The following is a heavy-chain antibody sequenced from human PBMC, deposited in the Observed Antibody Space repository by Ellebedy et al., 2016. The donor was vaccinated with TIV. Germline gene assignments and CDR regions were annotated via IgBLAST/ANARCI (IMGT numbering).Heavy chain of an antibody. CDR1: GYTFTSYG. D-gene: IGHD4-17*01. CDR3: ARLLSVQMDYGDYGEEYYFDY. J-gene: IGHJ4*02. CDR2: INPSGGST. Sequence: ASVKVSCKASGYTFTSYGISWVRQAPGQGLEWMGIINPSGGSTSYAQKFQGRVTMTRDTSTSTVYMELSSLRSDDTAVYYCARLLSVQMDYGDYGEEYYFDYWGQGTLVTVSS. V-gene: IGHV1-46*01.